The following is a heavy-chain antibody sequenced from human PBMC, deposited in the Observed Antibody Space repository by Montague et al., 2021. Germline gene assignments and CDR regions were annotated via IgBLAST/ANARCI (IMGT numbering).Heavy chain of an antibody. CDR1: GFSFSSYW. CDR2: ITLDGSST. J-gene: IGHJ3*02. CDR3: ARNLASAAPGAFDI. D-gene: IGHD6-13*01. Sequence: SLRLSCAASGFSFSSYWMHWVRQAPGKGLLWVSRITLDGSSTTFADSVKGRFTTSRDNGKATLYLQMNSLRVEDTAVYYCARNLASAAPGAFDIWGQGTMVTVSS. V-gene: IGHV3-74*01.